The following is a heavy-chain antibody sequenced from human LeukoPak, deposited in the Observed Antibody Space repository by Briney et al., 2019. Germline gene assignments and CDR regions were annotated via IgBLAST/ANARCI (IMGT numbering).Heavy chain of an antibody. D-gene: IGHD4-17*01. Sequence: ASVKVSCKASGYTFASYFMHWVRQAPGQGLEWMGIINPSGGSTTYAQKFQGRVIVSRDTSTSRVYMELYSLRSEDTAVYYCARGGRDYGDFLAGHWGQGTLVTVSS. CDR1: GYTFASYF. V-gene: IGHV1-46*01. CDR2: INPSGGST. J-gene: IGHJ4*02. CDR3: ARGGRDYGDFLAGH.